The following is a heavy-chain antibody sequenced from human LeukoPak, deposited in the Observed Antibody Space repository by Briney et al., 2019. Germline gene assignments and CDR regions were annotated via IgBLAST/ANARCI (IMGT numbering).Heavy chain of an antibody. V-gene: IGHV3-7*01. CDR3: LAGGGY. CDR2: INPDGSGK. CDR1: GFTFSSYG. Sequence: GGSLRLSCAASGFTFSSYGMHWVRQAPGRGLEWVANINPDGSGKQYVDSVKGRFTISRDNAENSLYLQLNSLRAEDTAVYYCLAGGGYWGQGTLVTVSS. D-gene: IGHD3-10*01. J-gene: IGHJ4*02.